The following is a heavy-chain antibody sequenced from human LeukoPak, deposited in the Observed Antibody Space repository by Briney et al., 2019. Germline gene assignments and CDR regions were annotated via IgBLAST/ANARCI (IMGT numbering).Heavy chain of an antibody. V-gene: IGHV1-2*06. CDR1: GYTFTDYY. D-gene: IGHD2-21*01. CDR2: LNPHTGGA. Sequence: ASVKVSCKTSGYTFTDYYIQWVRQAPGQGLEWMGQLNPHTGGANYPQKFQGRVSMTRDTSINTAYIEVSRLTSDDTAVYYCARVTWKTVIAAPDYWGQGTLVTVSS. CDR3: ARVTWKTVIAAPDY. J-gene: IGHJ4*02.